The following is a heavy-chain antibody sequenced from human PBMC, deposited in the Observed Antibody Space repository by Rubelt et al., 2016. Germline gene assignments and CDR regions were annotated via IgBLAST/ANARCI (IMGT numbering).Heavy chain of an antibody. J-gene: IGHJ4*02. CDR3: ARDNVEGGGLF. CDR2: ISSCSSYI. Sequence: EVQLVESGGGLVKPGGSLRLSCAASGFTFSSYGMHWVRQAPGKGLAWGSSISSCSSYIYYADSVNGRFTISRDNSKNTLYLQMNSLRAEDTAVYYCARDNVEGGGLFWGQGTLVTVSS. D-gene: IGHD2-15*01. CDR1: GFTFSSYG. V-gene: IGHV3-21*01.